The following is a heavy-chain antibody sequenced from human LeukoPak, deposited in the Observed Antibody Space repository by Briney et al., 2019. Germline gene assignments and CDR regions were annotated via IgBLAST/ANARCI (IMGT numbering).Heavy chain of an antibody. CDR3: AKSTSRYYYYYGMDV. D-gene: IGHD2-2*01. V-gene: IGHV3-23*01. CDR1: GFTFSSYA. Sequence: GGSRRLSCAASGFTFSSYAMSWVRQAPGKGLESVSAISGSGGSTYYADSVKGRFTISRDNSKNTLYLQMNSLRAEDTAVYYCAKSTSRYYYYYGMDVWGKGTTVTVSS. J-gene: IGHJ6*04. CDR2: ISGSGGST.